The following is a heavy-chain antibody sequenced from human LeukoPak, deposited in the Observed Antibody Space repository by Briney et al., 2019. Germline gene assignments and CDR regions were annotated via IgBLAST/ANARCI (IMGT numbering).Heavy chain of an antibody. V-gene: IGHV3-21*01. CDR3: ARASHFDY. CDR1: GFTFSDYA. Sequence: GGSLRLSCAASGFTFSDYALSWVRQAPGKGLEWVSSISSSSSYIYYADSVKGRFTISRDNAKNSLYLQMNSLRAEDTAVYYCARASHFDYWGQGTLVTVSS. CDR2: ISSSSSYI. J-gene: IGHJ4*02.